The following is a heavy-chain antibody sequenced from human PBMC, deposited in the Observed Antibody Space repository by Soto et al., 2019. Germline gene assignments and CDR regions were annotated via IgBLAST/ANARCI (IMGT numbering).Heavy chain of an antibody. Sequence: PGGSLRLSCTASGFTFGGYAMSWVRQAPGKGLEWLGFIRSKAYGGTTEYAASVKGRFTISRDDSKSIAYLQMSSLKTEDTDVYYCRRVNDFCSGYYTSSFDYWGQGTPVTVSS. J-gene: IGHJ4*02. CDR2: IRSKAYGGTT. D-gene: IGHD3-3*01. V-gene: IGHV3-49*04. CDR1: GFTFGGYA. CDR3: RRVNDFCSGYYTSSFDY.